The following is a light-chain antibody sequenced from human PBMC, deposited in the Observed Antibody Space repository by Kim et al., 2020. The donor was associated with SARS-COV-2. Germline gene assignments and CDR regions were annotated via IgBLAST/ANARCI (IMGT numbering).Light chain of an antibody. V-gene: IGKV4-1*01. Sequence: DIVMTQSPDSLAVSLGERATINCKSSESVLHRSNKANYLAWYQQKPGQPPKLLFHWASTRESGVPDRFTGSGSATDFTLTISSLQAEDVAVYFCQQYFRTPITFGQGTRLEI. CDR3: QQYFRTPIT. CDR1: ESVLHRSNKANY. CDR2: WAS. J-gene: IGKJ5*01.